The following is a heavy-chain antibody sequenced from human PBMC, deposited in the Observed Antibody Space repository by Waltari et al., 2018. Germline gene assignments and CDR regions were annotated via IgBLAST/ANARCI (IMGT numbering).Heavy chain of an antibody. J-gene: IGHJ2*01. CDR1: GFTFSSYG. D-gene: IGHD1-7*01. CDR2: ISYDGSNK. CDR3: ARGGLTATTKYAPWYFDL. Sequence: QVQLVESGGGVVQPGRSLRLSCAASGFTFSSYGMHWVRQAPGKGLEWVAVISYDGSNKYYADSVKGRFTISRDNSENTLYLQMNSLRAEDTAVYYCARGGLTATTKYAPWYFDLWGRGTLVTVSS. V-gene: IGHV3-30*03.